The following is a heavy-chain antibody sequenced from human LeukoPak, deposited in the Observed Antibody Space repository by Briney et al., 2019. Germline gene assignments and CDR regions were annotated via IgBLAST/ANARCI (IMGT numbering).Heavy chain of an antibody. CDR2: IKSKTDVGTT. CDR1: GFTFSNAW. V-gene: IGHV3-15*01. J-gene: IGHJ4*02. Sequence: GGSLRLSCAASGFTFSNAWMSWVRQAPGRRLEWVGRIKSKTDVGTTDYAAPVKGRFTISRDDSKNTLYLQMNSLKTEDTAVYYCTISWGSLDYWGQGTLVTVSS. CDR3: TISWGSLDY. D-gene: IGHD3-16*01.